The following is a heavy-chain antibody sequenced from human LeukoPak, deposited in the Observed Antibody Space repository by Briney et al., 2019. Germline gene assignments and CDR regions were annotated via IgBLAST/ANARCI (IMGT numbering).Heavy chain of an antibody. CDR3: ARDRGKDYFDS. Sequence: GTSLRLSCTASGLTFTSHGLHWLRQVVGKRLEWVAFVRNDGSDTYHTNSVKGRFSISRDDSKNSLYLQMNSLRPEDTAIYCCARDRGKDYFDSWGQGTQVTVSS. CDR1: GLTFTSHG. J-gene: IGHJ4*02. V-gene: IGHV3-33*01. CDR2: VRNDGSDT. D-gene: IGHD4-23*01.